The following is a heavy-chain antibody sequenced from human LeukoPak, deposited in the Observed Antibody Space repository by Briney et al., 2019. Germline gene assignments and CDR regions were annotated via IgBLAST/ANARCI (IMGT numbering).Heavy chain of an antibody. CDR3: AGPPSPSSLDAFDI. J-gene: IGHJ3*02. Sequence: SVKVSCKASGVTFSSYAISWVRQAPGQGLEWMGRIIPIFGIANYAQKFQGRVTTTADKSTSTAYMELSSLRSEDTAVYYCAGPPSPSSLDAFDIWGQGKMAPVSS. CDR1: GVTFSSYA. D-gene: IGHD6-13*01. CDR2: IIPIFGIA. V-gene: IGHV1-69*04.